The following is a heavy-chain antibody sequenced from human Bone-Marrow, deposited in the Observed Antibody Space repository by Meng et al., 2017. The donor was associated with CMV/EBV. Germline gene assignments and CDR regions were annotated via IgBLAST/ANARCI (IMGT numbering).Heavy chain of an antibody. CDR2: ISSSSSYI. V-gene: IGHV3-21*01. CDR3: ARDCKVVRGVISSSYYYYYGMDV. J-gene: IGHJ6*02. CDR1: GFTFSSYA. D-gene: IGHD3-10*01. Sequence: GGSLRLSCAGSGFTFSSYAMHWVRQAPGKGLEWVSSISSSSSYIYYADSLKGRFTISRDNAKNSLYLQMNSLRAEDTAVYYCARDCKVVRGVISSSYYYYYGMDVWGQRTTVTVSS.